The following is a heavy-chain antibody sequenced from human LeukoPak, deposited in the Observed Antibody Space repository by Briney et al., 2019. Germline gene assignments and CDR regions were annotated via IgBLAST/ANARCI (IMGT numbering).Heavy chain of an antibody. Sequence: PSETLSLTCTVSGASIGSYYWSWIRQPPGKGLEWIGYISQNGYTKYTPSLKSGVTISRDTSENQFSLILSSVTAADTAVYYCTRHDVVAVIGHGMAVWGQGTTVTVSS. D-gene: IGHD2-15*01. CDR3: TRHDVVAVIGHGMAV. CDR2: ISQNGYT. V-gene: IGHV4-59*08. J-gene: IGHJ6*02. CDR1: GASIGSYY.